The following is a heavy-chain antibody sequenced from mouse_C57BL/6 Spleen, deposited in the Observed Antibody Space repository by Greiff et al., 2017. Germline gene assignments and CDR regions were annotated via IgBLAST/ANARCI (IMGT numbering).Heavy chain of an antibody. V-gene: IGHV1-26*01. Sequence: VQLQQSGPELVKPGASVKISCKASGYTFTDYYMNWVKQSHGKSLEWIGDINPNNGGTSYNQKFKGKATLTVDKSSSTAYMELRSLTSEDSAVYYCASHYYGSSSGAMDYWGQGTSVTVSS. CDR1: GYTFTDYY. J-gene: IGHJ4*01. CDR2: INPNNGGT. D-gene: IGHD1-1*01. CDR3: ASHYYGSSSGAMDY.